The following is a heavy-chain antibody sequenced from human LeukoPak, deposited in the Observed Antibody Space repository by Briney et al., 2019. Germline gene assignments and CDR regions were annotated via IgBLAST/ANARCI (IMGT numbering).Heavy chain of an antibody. CDR3: AKDRWDILTGYYNY. CDR2: ISGSGGST. V-gene: IGHV3-23*01. J-gene: IGHJ4*02. CDR1: GFTFSSYA. Sequence: GGSLRLSCAASGFTFSSYAMSWVRQAPGKGLEWVSAISGSGGSTYYADSVRGRFTISRGNSKNTLYLQMNSLRAEDTAVYYCAKDRWDILTGYYNYWGQGTLVTVSS. D-gene: IGHD3-9*01.